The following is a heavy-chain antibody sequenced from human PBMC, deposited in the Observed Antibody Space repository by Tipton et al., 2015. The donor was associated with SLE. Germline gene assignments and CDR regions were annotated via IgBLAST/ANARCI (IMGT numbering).Heavy chain of an antibody. V-gene: IGHV4-34*01. J-gene: IGHJ5*02. CDR2: INHSGST. D-gene: IGHD3-10*01. Sequence: TLSLTCAVYGGSFSGSYWSWIRQSPGKGREGSGEINHSGSTNYNPSLKSRVTISVDTSKNQFSLKLSSVTAADTAVYYCAGAMIQGVILNNWFDPWGQGTLVTVSS. CDR3: AGAMIQGVILNNWFDP. CDR1: GGSFSGSY.